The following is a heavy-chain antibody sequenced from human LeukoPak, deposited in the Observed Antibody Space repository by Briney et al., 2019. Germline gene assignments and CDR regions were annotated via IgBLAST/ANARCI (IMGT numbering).Heavy chain of an antibody. CDR1: GFTFSSYA. Sequence: GGSLRLSCAASGFTFSSYAMHWVRQAPGKGLEWVAVISYDGSNKYYADSVKGRFTISRDNSKNTLYLQMNSLRAEDTAVYYCARWMYYYDSSGYYEFPNSGYFDYWGQGTLVTVSS. D-gene: IGHD3-22*01. CDR2: ISYDGSNK. V-gene: IGHV3-30*04. CDR3: ARWMYYYDSSGYYEFPNSGYFDY. J-gene: IGHJ4*02.